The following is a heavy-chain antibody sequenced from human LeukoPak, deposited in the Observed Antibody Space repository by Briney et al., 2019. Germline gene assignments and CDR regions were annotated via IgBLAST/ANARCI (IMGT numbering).Heavy chain of an antibody. J-gene: IGHJ4*02. Sequence: PGGSLRLPCAASGFTFSSYGMNWVRQAPGKGLEWVSYIGSSSSPIYYADSVKGRFTVSRDNAKNSLYLQMNSLRDEDTAVYYCARAMRSGYDYWGQGTLVTVSS. CDR3: ARAMRSGYDY. CDR2: IGSSSSPI. V-gene: IGHV3-48*02. D-gene: IGHD5-12*01. CDR1: GFTFSSYG.